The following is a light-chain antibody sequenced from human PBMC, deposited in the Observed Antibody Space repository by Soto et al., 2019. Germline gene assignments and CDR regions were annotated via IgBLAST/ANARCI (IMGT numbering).Light chain of an antibody. CDR3: QKYNSAPQT. V-gene: IGKV1-17*03. J-gene: IGKJ1*01. CDR2: EAS. CDR1: QGINSY. Sequence: DIQMTQSPCAMSASVGDRVTITCRASQGINSYLAWYQQKPGKVPQLLIYEASILQSGVPSRFSGSGSGTDFTLTISSLQPEDVATYYCQKYNSAPQTFGQGTKVDIK.